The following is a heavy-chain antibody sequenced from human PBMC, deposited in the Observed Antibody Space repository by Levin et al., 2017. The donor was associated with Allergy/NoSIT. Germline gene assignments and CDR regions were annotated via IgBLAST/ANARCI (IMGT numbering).Heavy chain of an antibody. CDR1: GYTFTGYY. J-gene: IGHJ4*02. V-gene: IGHV1-2*02. CDR3: GLKDSGYDWFDY. CDR2: INPNSGGT. Sequence: ASVKVSCKASGYTFTGYYMHWVRQAPGQGLEWMGWINPNSGGTNYAQKFQGRVTMTRDTSISTAYMELSRLRSDDTAVYYCGLKDSGYDWFDYWGQGTLVTVSS. D-gene: IGHD5-12*01.